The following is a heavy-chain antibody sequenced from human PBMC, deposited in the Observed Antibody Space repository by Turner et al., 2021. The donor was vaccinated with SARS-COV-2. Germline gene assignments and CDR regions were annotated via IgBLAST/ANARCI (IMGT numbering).Heavy chain of an antibody. D-gene: IGHD4-17*01. CDR2: IYFTGTT. J-gene: IGHJ5*02. V-gene: IGHV4-31*11. Sequence: VQLHQSGPGMVKPSETLSLTCAVSGDSITRAASHWSWLRQLPGKGLEWIGSIYFTGTTSYNPSLEGRASISSDTSGTHFSLRLTSVTAADSAVYYCARDDSPDFGDYGNWFDPWGKGTLVTVSS. CDR3: ARDDSPDFGDYGNWFDP. CDR1: GDSITRAASH.